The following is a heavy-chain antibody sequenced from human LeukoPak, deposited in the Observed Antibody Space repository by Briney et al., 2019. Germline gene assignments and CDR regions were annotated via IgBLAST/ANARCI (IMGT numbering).Heavy chain of an antibody. CDR1: GGTFSSYA. D-gene: IGHD2-2*02. J-gene: IGHJ2*01. CDR2: IIPIFGTA. Sequence: SVKVSCKASGGTFSSYAISWVRQAPGQGLEWMGGIIPIFGTANYAQKFQGRVTITADESTSTAYMELSSLRSEDTAVYYCARERDCSSTSCYTVNWYFDLWGRGTLVTVSS. CDR3: ARERDCSSTSCYTVNWYFDL. V-gene: IGHV1-69*13.